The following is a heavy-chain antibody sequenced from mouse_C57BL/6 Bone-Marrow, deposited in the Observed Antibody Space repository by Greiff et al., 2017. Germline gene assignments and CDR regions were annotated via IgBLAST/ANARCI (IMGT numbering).Heavy chain of an antibody. CDR1: GYTFTSYW. D-gene: IGHD2-5*01. V-gene: IGHV1-7*01. CDR2: MNPSSGYN. Sequence: QVQLQQSGAELAKPGASVKLSCKASGYTFTSYWMHWVKQRPGQGLEWIGYMNPSSGYNKYNQKFKDKATLTADKSTSTAYMQLSSLTYEDSAFYYCAKYSNYLYWGEGTTLPVSS. CDR3: AKYSNYLY. J-gene: IGHJ2*01.